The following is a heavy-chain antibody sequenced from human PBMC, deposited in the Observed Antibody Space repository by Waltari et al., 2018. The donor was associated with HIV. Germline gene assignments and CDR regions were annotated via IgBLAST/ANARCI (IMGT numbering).Heavy chain of an antibody. CDR2: INHSGST. CDR1: GGSLRGYY. Sequence: QVQLQQWGAGLLKPSETLSLTCAVYGGSLRGYYWSWIRQPPGKGLEWIGEINHSGSTNYNPSLKSRVTISVDTSKNQFSLKLSAVTAADTAVYYCARGELISPGRELPSYGMDVWGQGTTVTVSS. CDR3: ARGELISPGRELPSYGMDV. J-gene: IGHJ6*02. D-gene: IGHD1-1*01. V-gene: IGHV4-34*01.